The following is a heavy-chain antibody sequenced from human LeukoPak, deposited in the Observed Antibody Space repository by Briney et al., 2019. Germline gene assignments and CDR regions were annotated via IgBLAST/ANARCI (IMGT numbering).Heavy chain of an antibody. J-gene: IGHJ4*02. D-gene: IGHD6-6*01. CDR1: GGSISSGGYY. Sequence: PSQTLSLTCTVSGGSISSGGYYWSWIRQPPGKGLEWIGYIYHSGSTYYNPSLKGRVTISVDRSKNQFSLKLSSVTAADTAVYYWARDADYSSSGGGFDYWGQGTLVTVSS. CDR2: IYHSGST. CDR3: ARDADYSSSGGGFDY. V-gene: IGHV4-30-2*01.